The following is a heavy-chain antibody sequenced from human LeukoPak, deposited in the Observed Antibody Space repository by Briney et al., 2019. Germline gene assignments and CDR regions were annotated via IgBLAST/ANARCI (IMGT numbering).Heavy chain of an antibody. D-gene: IGHD2-21*01. CDR3: ARRRGGCGEGEFDY. CDR1: GVSVSGVS. J-gene: IGHJ4*02. Sequence: GTLSLTCTVSGVSVSGVSWNWIRQPPRKGLEWVGYIHTAGSTSFNASLRSRLTFSIDKCKNRVSLRLRYVTATDAAVYYCARRRGGCGEGEFDYWGQGTPVTVST. V-gene: IGHV4-4*08. CDR2: IHTAGST.